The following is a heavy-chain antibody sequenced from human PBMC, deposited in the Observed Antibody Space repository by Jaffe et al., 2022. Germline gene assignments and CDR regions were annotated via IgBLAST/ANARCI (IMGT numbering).Heavy chain of an antibody. CDR1: AFSFSNSG. V-gene: IGHV3-30*02. J-gene: IGHJ3*02. CDR2: IRYDGNNR. Sequence: QVQLVESGGGVVQPGGSLRLSCAASAFSFSNSGIHWVRQAPGKGLEWVAFIRYDGNNRNYADSVKGRFTISRDNSKNMLYLQMNSLRVEDTAVYYCAKGAGYSSTWGLDTFDIWGQGTMVTVSS. D-gene: IGHD6-13*01. CDR3: AKGAGYSSTWGLDTFDI.